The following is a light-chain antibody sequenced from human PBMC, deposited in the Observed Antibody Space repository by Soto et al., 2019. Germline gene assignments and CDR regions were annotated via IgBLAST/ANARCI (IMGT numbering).Light chain of an antibody. Sequence: EVVLTQSPGTLSLSPGERATLSCRASQSVTSNYLGWFFQKPGQAPRLLIYYMSKRATGIPARFSGSGSGTDFTLTISSLAPDDFAIYYCHQRQSWPRTFGQGTKVDIK. CDR2: YMS. CDR1: QSVTSNY. J-gene: IGKJ1*01. V-gene: IGKV3-11*01. CDR3: HQRQSWPRT.